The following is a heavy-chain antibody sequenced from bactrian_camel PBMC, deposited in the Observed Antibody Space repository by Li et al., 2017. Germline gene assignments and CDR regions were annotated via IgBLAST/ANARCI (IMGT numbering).Heavy chain of an antibody. CDR1: GYTISRVF. J-gene: IGHJ4*01. CDR2: IDTYGLP. V-gene: IGHV3S53*01. D-gene: IGHD3*01. Sequence: HVQLVESGGGSVQAGGSLRLSCAASGYTISRVFMGWSRQAPGKEREWVANIDTYGLPTYAESVKGRFTISRDNAKDTLYLQMNSLKIEDTAVYYCALGSSRQATMTARGKGTQVTVS.